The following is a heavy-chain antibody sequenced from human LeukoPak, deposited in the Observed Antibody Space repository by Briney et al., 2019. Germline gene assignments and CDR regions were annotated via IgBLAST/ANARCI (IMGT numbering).Heavy chain of an antibody. J-gene: IGHJ4*02. CDR3: ARRAGVQQRNFDY. CDR2: ISGSGEDT. CDR1: GFTFTTYA. Sequence: PGGSLRLSCAASGFTFTTYAMIWVRQAPGKGLEWVSAISGSGEDTYYADSVKGRFTISRDTSKNTLYLQMNNLRAEDTAVYYCARRAGVQQRNFDYWGQGTLVTVSS. D-gene: IGHD6-13*01. V-gene: IGHV3-23*01.